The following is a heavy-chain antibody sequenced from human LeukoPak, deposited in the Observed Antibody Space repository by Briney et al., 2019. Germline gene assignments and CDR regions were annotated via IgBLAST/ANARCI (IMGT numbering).Heavy chain of an antibody. CDR3: ARVTGYMIEDYFDY. CDR1: GDSISSGGYS. V-gene: IGHV4-61*08. Sequence: SETLSLTCTVSGDSISSGGYSWNWIRQPPGKGLEWIGYIYYSGSTNYNPSLKSRVTISVETSKNQFSLKLSSVTAADTAVYYCARVTGYMIEDYFDYWGQGTLVTVSS. CDR2: IYYSGST. J-gene: IGHJ4*02. D-gene: IGHD3-22*01.